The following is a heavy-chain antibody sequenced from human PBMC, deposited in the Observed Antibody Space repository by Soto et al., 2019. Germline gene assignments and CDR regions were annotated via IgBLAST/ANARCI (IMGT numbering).Heavy chain of an antibody. Sequence: SETLSLTCAVSGGSISSGDYYWSWIRQPPGKGLEWIGYIYYSGSTYYNPSLKSRVTISVDTSKDQFSLKLSSVTAADTAVYYCARALEWLSDYYFDYWGQGTLVTVSS. CDR1: GGSISSGDYY. CDR2: IYYSGST. CDR3: ARALEWLSDYYFDY. D-gene: IGHD3-3*01. V-gene: IGHV4-30-4*01. J-gene: IGHJ4*02.